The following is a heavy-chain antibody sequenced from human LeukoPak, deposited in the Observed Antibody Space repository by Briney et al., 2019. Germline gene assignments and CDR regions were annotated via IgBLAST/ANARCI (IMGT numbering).Heavy chain of an antibody. CDR3: ARVNAPVATFDY. Sequence: RPSETLSLTCTVSGYSISTTYYGGWIRQPPGKGLEWIATISHGGSTYYTPSLRSRLTISLDTSKNQFSLKLTSVTAADTAVYYCARVNAPVATFDYWGQGALVTVSS. D-gene: IGHD2-21*01. V-gene: IGHV4-38-2*02. CDR1: GYSISTTYY. CDR2: ISHGGST. J-gene: IGHJ4*02.